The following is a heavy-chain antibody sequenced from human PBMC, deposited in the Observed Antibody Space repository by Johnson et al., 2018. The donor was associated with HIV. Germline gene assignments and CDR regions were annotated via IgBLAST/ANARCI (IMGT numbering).Heavy chain of an antibody. D-gene: IGHD4-23*01. CDR3: TTDLVTPHAFDI. CDR1: GFTFDDYG. Sequence: QMLLVESGGAVVRPGGSLRLSCAASGFTFDDYGMSWVRQAPGKGLEWVTFIQYDGSDKSYADSVKGRFTVSRDDSKNSLYLQMNSLKTEDTAVYYCTTDLVTPHAFDIWGQGTMVTVSS. J-gene: IGHJ3*02. V-gene: IGHV3-30*02. CDR2: IQYDGSDK.